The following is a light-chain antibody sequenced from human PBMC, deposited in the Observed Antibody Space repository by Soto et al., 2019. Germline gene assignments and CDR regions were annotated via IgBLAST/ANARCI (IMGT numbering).Light chain of an antibody. CDR3: TSYDRSLSGYV. CDR2: GNA. J-gene: IGLJ1*01. CDR1: SSNIGADYD. Sequence: QSVLTQPPSVSGAPGQRIIISCTGSSSNIGADYDVHWYKQFPGAAPKLLIYGNANRPSGVPDRISGSKSGTSASLAITGLQAEDEADYYCTSYDRSLSGYVFGTGTKLTVL. V-gene: IGLV1-40*01.